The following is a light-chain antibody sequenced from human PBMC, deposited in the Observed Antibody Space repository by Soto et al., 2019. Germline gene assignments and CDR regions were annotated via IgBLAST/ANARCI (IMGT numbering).Light chain of an antibody. CDR3: QQYNDWPTIN. CDR1: QSVSSSY. Sequence: EIVLARSPATLSLSPGQRATLSCSSIQSVSSSYLAWYQQKPGQAPRLLIYGASSRATGIPDRFSGSGSGTEFTLTISSLQSADFAVYYCQQYNDWPTINVGQGTRLEIK. CDR2: GAS. V-gene: IGKV3D-15*01. J-gene: IGKJ5*01.